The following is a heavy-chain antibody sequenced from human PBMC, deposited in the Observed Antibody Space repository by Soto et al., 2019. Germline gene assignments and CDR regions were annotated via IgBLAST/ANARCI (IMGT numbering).Heavy chain of an antibody. D-gene: IGHD2-8*01. CDR2: ISGGGSTI. Sequence: EVQLVESGGGLVQPGGSLRLSCAASGFTFSSYEMNWVRQAPGKGLEWVSYISGGGSTIYYTDSVKGRFTISRDNAKNSLYLQMSSLRAEDTAVYYCARAIYCTNGVCYPRLTFRYWGQGTQVTVSS. CDR3: ARAIYCTNGVCYPRLTFRY. J-gene: IGHJ4*02. CDR1: GFTFSSYE. V-gene: IGHV3-48*03.